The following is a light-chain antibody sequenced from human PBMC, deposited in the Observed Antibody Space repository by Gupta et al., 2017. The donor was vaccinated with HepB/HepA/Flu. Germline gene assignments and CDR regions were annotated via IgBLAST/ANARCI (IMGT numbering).Light chain of an antibody. V-gene: IGLV2-23*02. J-gene: IGLJ3*02. Sequence: QSALTQPAPVSGSPGQSITISCTGTSSDVGSYNLVSWYQQPPGKAPKLMIYEVNRRPPGVSNRFSGSKSGNTASLTISGLKAEDEADYYCCSYAGSSSLVFGGGTKLTVL. CDR3: CSYAGSSSLV. CDR2: EVN. CDR1: SSDVGSYNL.